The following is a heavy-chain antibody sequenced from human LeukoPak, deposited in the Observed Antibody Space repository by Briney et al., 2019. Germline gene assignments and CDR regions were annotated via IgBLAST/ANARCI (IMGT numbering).Heavy chain of an antibody. V-gene: IGHV3-7*01. CDR1: GFTFSSYW. D-gene: IGHD3-22*01. J-gene: IGHJ4*02. CDR2: IKQDGSEK. CDR3: ARDPPYYYDSSGF. Sequence: GGSLRLSCAASGFTFSSYWMGWVRQAPGKGLEWVANIKQDGSEKYYVDSVKGRFTISRDNAKNSLYLQMNSLRAEDTAVYYCARDPPYYYDSSGFWGQGTLVTVSS.